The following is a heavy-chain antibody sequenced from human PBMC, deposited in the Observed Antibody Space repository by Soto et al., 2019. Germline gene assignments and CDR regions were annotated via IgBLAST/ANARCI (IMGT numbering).Heavy chain of an antibody. CDR3: ARDILPQWRTSYFFDF. CDR1: GFTFSRYS. Sequence: QVQLVESGGGVVQPGRSLRLSCAASGFTFSRYSMNWVRQAPGKGLEWVAVISFEGNNKYYAGSVKGRFTIARDDSNNTLYLQMNALRAEDTAVYYFARDILPQWRTSYFFDFWGQGTLVTVSS. D-gene: IGHD2-21*01. V-gene: IGHV3-30-3*01. CDR2: ISFEGNNK. J-gene: IGHJ4*02.